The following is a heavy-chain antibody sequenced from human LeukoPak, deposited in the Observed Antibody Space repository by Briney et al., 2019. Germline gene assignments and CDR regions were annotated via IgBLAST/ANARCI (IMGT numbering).Heavy chain of an antibody. J-gene: IGHJ4*02. Sequence: PSETLSLTCTVSDGSISSTSYYWGWIRQPPGKGLEWIGSIYYSGSTYYNPSLKSRVTISVDTSKNQFSLKLSSVTAADTAVYYCARVSGYSYGTYFDYWGQGTLVTVSS. V-gene: IGHV4-39*07. CDR1: DGSISSTSYY. CDR2: IYYSGST. CDR3: ARVSGYSYGTYFDY. D-gene: IGHD5-18*01.